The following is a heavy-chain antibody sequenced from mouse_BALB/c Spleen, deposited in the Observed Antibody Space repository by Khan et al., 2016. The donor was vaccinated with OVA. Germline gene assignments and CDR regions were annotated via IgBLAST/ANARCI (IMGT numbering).Heavy chain of an antibody. Sequence: QVQLQQSGPELVRPGVSVKISCKGSGYTFTAYAMHWMKQSHAKSLEWIGVISTHYGNVDSNQKFKGKATMTVDKSSHTAYMELARFTSEDSANYYCEQGSGNDRYAYWGQGTPVTVAA. V-gene: IGHV1S137*01. CDR3: EQGSGNDRYAY. J-gene: IGHJ3*01. CDR1: GYTFTAYA. D-gene: IGHD2-2*01. CDR2: ISTHYGNV.